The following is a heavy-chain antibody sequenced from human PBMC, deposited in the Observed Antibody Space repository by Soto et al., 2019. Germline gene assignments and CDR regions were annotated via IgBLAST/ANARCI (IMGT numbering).Heavy chain of an antibody. Sequence: VQLLESGGGLVQPGGSLRLSCAASGFTFSTYAMAWVRQAPGKGLEWVSALSGNSGTTYSADSVKGRFTISRDNSRNTLYLQMSSLRADDTALYYCAKGSKFTIFSPNHYWGQGTLVTVSS. J-gene: IGHJ4*02. V-gene: IGHV3-23*01. D-gene: IGHD3-3*01. CDR2: LSGNSGTT. CDR1: GFTFSTYA. CDR3: AKGSKFTIFSPNHY.